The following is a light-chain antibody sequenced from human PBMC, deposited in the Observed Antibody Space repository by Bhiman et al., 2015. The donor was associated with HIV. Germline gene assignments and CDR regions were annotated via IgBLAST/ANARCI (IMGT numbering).Light chain of an antibody. CDR1: SSNIGNNY. V-gene: IGLV1-51*02. CDR2: GNN. Sequence: QSVLTQPPSVSAAPGQKVTISCSGSSSNIGNNYVSWYQQLPGTAPKFLIYGNNNRPSGVPDRFSGSKSGTSASLAITGLQAEDEADYYCSSLTSSITYVFGTGTKVTVL. CDR3: SSLTSSITYV. J-gene: IGLJ1*01.